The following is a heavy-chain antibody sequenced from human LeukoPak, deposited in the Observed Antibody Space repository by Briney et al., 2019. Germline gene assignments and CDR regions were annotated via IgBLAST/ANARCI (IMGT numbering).Heavy chain of an antibody. CDR3: ARLTTVTTFDY. CDR1: GYTFTSYD. D-gene: IGHD4-11*01. V-gene: IGHV1-8*03. CDR2: MNPNSGNT. J-gene: IGHJ4*02. Sequence: GASVKVPCKASGYTFTSYDINWVRQATGQGLEWMGWMNPNSGNTGYAQKFQGRVTITRNTSISTAYMELSSLRSEDTAVYYCARLTTVTTFDYWGQGTLVTVSS.